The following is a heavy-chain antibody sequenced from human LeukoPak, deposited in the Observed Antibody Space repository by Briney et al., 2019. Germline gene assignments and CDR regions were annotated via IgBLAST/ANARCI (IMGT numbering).Heavy chain of an antibody. CDR2: INWNGGST. J-gene: IGHJ5*02. V-gene: IGHV3-20*04. CDR3: ARDRTTGWGNWFDP. Sequence: GSLRLSCAASGFTFDDYGMSWVRQAPGKGLEWVSGINWNGGSTGYADSVKGRFTISRDNAKNSLYLQMNSLRAEDTALYYCARDRTTGWGNWFDPWGQGTLVTVSS. D-gene: IGHD4-11*01. CDR1: GFTFDDYG.